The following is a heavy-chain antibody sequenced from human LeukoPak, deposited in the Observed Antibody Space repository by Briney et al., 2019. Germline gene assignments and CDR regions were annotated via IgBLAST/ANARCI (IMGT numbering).Heavy chain of an antibody. CDR1: GFSSYG. Sequence: GGSLRLSCAASGFSSYGMHWVRQAPGKGLEWVAVIWYDESNKYYADSVKGRFTISRDNSRNTLYLQMNSLRAEDTAVYYCARDGFSSSWYGRALDYWGQGTLVAVSS. V-gene: IGHV3-33*01. CDR3: ARDGFSSSWYGRALDY. D-gene: IGHD6-13*01. CDR2: IWYDESNK. J-gene: IGHJ4*02.